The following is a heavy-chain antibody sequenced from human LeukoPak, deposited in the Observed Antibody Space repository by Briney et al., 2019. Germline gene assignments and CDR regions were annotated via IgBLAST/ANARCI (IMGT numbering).Heavy chain of an antibody. CDR2: ISSSGTTI. J-gene: IGHJ4*02. V-gene: IGHV3-11*01. D-gene: IGHD3-22*01. Sequence: RQAPGXXXXWVSYISSSGTTIYYADSVKGRFTISRDNAKNSLYLQMNSLRAEDTAVYYCARVGSSGPDYWGQGTLVTVSS. CDR3: ARVGSSGPDY.